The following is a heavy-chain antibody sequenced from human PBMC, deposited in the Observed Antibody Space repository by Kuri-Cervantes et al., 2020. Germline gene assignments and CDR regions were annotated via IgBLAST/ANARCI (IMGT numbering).Heavy chain of an antibody. D-gene: IGHD6-13*01. CDR1: GGTFSSYA. J-gene: IGHJ4*02. CDR2: IIPIFGTA. V-gene: IGHV1-69*13. Sequence: SVKVSCKASGGTFSSYAISWVRQAPGQGLEWMGGIIPIFGTANYAQKFQGRVAITADESTSTAYMELSSLRSDDTAVYYCAIPAGYSSSWDHFDYWGQGTLGTVSS. CDR3: AIPAGYSSSWDHFDY.